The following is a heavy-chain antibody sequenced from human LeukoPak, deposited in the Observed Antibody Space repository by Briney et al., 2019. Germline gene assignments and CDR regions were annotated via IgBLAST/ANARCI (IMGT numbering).Heavy chain of an antibody. J-gene: IGHJ4*02. CDR2: INPNSGGT. D-gene: IGHD3-22*01. CDR3: ARSTDSSGYYDLWDY. Sequence: GASVKVSCKASGYTFTGYYMHWVRQAPGQGLEWMGWINPNSGGTNYAQKFQGRVTMTRDTSISTACMELSRLRASDTAMYYCARSTDSSGYYDLWDYWGQGTLVTVSS. V-gene: IGHV1-2*02. CDR1: GYTFTGYY.